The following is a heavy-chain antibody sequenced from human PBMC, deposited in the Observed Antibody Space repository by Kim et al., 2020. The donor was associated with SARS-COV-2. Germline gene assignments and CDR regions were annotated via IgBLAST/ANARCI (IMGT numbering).Heavy chain of an antibody. Sequence: STNYNPSLKSRVTISVDTSKNQFSLKLSSVTAADTAVYYCARGRSYYHDYWGQGTLVTVSS. CDR3: ARGRSYYHDY. D-gene: IGHD3-22*01. J-gene: IGHJ4*02. V-gene: IGHV4-34*01. CDR2: ST.